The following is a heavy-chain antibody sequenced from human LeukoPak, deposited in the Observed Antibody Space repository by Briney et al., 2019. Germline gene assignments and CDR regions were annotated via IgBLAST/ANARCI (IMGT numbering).Heavy chain of an antibody. CDR3: ARVSSAGIWDY. Sequence: SETLSLTCTVSGGSISSSSYYWGWIRQPPGKGLEWIGSIYYSGSTYYNPSLKSRVTISVDTSKNQFSLKLSSVTAADTAVYYCARVSSAGIWDYWGQGTLVTVSS. CDR1: GGSISSSSYY. D-gene: IGHD6-19*01. CDR2: IYYSGST. J-gene: IGHJ4*02. V-gene: IGHV4-39*07.